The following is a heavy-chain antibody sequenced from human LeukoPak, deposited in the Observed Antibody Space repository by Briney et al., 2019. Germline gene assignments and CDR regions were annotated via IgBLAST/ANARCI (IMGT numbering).Heavy chain of an antibody. Sequence: PGGSLRLSCAASGFTFSSYWMSWVRQAPGKGLKWVANIKQEGSEKYYVDSGKGRFTISRDNAYNSLYLQMNSLRAEDTAVYYCARDVGYCSGGSCSFFGYWGQGTLVTVSS. CDR1: GFTFSSYW. CDR3: ARDVGYCSGGSCSFFGY. CDR2: IKQEGSEK. D-gene: IGHD2-15*01. V-gene: IGHV3-7*01. J-gene: IGHJ4*02.